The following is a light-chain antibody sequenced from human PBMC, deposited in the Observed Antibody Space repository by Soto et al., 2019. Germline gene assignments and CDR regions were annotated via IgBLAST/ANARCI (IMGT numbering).Light chain of an antibody. CDR2: DAS. J-gene: IGKJ3*01. CDR3: QQLNSYPST. V-gene: IGKV1-5*01. CDR1: QSISSW. Sequence: DIQMTQSPSTLSASVGDRVTITCRASQSISSWLAWYQQKPGKAPKLLIYDASSLESGVPSRFSGGGSGTEFTLTISSLQPEDFATYYCQQLNSYPSTFGPGTKVDIK.